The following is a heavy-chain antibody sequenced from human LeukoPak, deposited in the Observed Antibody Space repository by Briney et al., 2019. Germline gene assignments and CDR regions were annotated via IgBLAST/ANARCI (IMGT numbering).Heavy chain of an antibody. CDR3: ARGYSGYDANRNDAFDI. V-gene: IGHV1-18*04. Sequence: ASVKVSCKASAYTFTTYAMNWVRQAPGQGLEWMGWISAYNGNTNYAQKLQGRVTMTTDTSTSTAYMELRSLRSDDTAVYYCARGYSGYDANRNDAFDIWGQGTMVTVSS. CDR2: ISAYNGNT. CDR1: AYTFTTYA. J-gene: IGHJ3*02. D-gene: IGHD5-12*01.